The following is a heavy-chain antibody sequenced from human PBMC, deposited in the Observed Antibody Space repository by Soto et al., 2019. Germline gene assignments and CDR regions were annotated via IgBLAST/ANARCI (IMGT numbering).Heavy chain of an antibody. D-gene: IGHD6-19*01. CDR2: ISGSGGST. Sequence: VGSLRLSCAASGFTFSSYAMSWVRQAPGKGLEWVSAISGSGGSTYYADSVKGRFTISRDNSKNTLYLQMNSLRAEDTAVYYCAKKGTYPGIAVAGTSGYFDYWGQGTLVTVS. CDR1: GFTFSSYA. V-gene: IGHV3-23*01. J-gene: IGHJ4*02. CDR3: AKKGTYPGIAVAGTSGYFDY.